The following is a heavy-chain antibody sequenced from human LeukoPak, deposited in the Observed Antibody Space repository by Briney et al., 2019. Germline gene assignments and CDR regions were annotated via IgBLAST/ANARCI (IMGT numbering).Heavy chain of an antibody. CDR1: GYTFRDHG. CDR2: IWSTGTSA. Sequence: GGSLRLSCVASGYTFRDHGMHWVRQAPGKGLEWVTMIWSTGTSAFYADSVRGRFTISRDNSKNTLYLQMNSLRAEDTAVYYCARVRIQLWSDAFDIWGQGTMVTVSS. V-gene: IGHV3-33*01. CDR3: ARVRIQLWSDAFDI. J-gene: IGHJ3*02. D-gene: IGHD5-18*01.